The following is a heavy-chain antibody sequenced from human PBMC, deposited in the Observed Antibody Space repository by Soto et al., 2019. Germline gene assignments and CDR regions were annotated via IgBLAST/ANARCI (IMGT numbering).Heavy chain of an antibody. CDR1: GFTFSSYA. Sequence: HPGGSLRLSCAASGFTFSSYAMHWVRQAPGKGLEWVAVISYDGSNKYYADSVKGRFTISRDNSKNTLYLQMNSLRAEDTAVYYCARDRKQQLVPYYYYYYGMDVWGQGTTVTVSS. V-gene: IGHV3-30-3*01. CDR3: ARDRKQQLVPYYYYYYGMDV. CDR2: ISYDGSNK. D-gene: IGHD6-13*01. J-gene: IGHJ6*02.